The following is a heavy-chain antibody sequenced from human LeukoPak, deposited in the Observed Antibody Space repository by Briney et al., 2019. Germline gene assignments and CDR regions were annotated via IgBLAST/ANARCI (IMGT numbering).Heavy chain of an antibody. D-gene: IGHD2-2*01. V-gene: IGHV4-38-2*02. J-gene: IGHJ6*03. CDR1: GYSISSGYY. CDR2: IYHSGST. CDR3: ARLYGSGYCSSTSCLFYYYYMDV. Sequence: SETLSLTCTVSGYSISSGYYWGWIRQPPGKGLEWIGSIYHSGSTNYNPSLKSRVTISVDTSKNQFSLKLSSVTAADTAVYYCARLYGSGYCSSTSCLFYYYYMDVWGKGTTVTVSS.